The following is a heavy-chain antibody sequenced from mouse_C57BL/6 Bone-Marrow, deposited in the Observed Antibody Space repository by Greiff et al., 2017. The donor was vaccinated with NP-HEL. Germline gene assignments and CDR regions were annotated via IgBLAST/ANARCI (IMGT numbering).Heavy chain of an antibody. CDR2: IDPSDSYT. V-gene: IGHV1-69*01. CDR1: GYTFTSYW. J-gene: IGHJ4*01. CDR3: ARDYGSSPYAMDY. Sequence: QVQLKQPGAELVMPGASVKLSCKASGYTFTSYWMHLVKQRPGQGLEWIGEIDPSDSYTNYNQKFKGKSTLTVDKSSSTAYMQLSSLTSEDSAVYYCARDYGSSPYAMDYWGQGTSVTVSS. D-gene: IGHD1-1*01.